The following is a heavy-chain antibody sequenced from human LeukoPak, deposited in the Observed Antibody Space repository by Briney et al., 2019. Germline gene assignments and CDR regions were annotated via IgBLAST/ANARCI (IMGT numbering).Heavy chain of an antibody. CDR3: VKYSSGWYYDY. CDR2: INDNGRST. CDR1: GFPFSSHE. J-gene: IGHJ4*02. V-gene: IGHV3-64D*09. D-gene: IGHD6-19*01. Sequence: GGSLRLSCSASGFPFSSHEMNWVRQAPGKGLEYVSAINDNGRSTYYADSVKGRFSISRDNSKSTLYLQMSSLRTEDTAVYYCVKYSSGWYYDYWGQGTLVTVSS.